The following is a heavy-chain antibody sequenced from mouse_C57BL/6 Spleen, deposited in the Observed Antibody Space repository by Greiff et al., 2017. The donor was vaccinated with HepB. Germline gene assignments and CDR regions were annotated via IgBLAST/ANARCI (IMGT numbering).Heavy chain of an antibody. D-gene: IGHD1-1*01. J-gene: IGHJ2*01. CDR1: GFTFSDYY. CDR3: ARGRGYFDY. V-gene: IGHV5-12*01. CDR2: ISNGGGST. Sequence: EVKLMESGGGLVQPGGSLKLSCAASGFTFSDYYMYWVRQTPEKRLEWVAYISNGGGSTYYPDTVKGRFTISRDNAKNTLYLQRSRLKSEDTAMYYCARGRGYFDYWGQGTTLTVSS.